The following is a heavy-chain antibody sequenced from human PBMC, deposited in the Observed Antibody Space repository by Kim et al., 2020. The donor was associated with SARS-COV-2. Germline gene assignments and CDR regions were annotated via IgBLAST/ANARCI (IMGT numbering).Heavy chain of an antibody. CDR2: ISGSGNDR. CDR3: AKGEIGGSYPFDY. J-gene: IGHJ4*02. V-gene: IGHV3-23*01. Sequence: GGSLRLSCAASGFTFSTYAMTWVRQTPGKGLEWVSVISGSGNDRYNADSVKGRFTISRDNSKNTLYLQMNSLRAEDTAVYYCAKGEIGGSYPFDYWGQGTLVTVSS. CDR1: GFTFSTYA. D-gene: IGHD1-26*01.